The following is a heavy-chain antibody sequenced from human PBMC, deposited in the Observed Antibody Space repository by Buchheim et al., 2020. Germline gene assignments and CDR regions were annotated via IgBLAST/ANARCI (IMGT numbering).Heavy chain of an antibody. D-gene: IGHD6-6*01. CDR1: GYTFTGYY. Sequence: QVQLVQSGAEVKKPGASVKVSCKASGYTFTGYYMHWVRQAPGQGLEWMGWINPNSGGTNYAQKFQGWVTMTRDTSIRPAYMELSRLRSDDTAVYYCARAPGRSSSAGYFDYWGQGTL. CDR3: ARAPGRSSSAGYFDY. CDR2: INPNSGGT. V-gene: IGHV1-2*04. J-gene: IGHJ4*02.